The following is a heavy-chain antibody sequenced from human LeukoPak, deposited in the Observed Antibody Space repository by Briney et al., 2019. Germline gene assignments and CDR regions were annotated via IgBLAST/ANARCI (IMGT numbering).Heavy chain of an antibody. Sequence: GGSLRLSCAASGFTFSSYSMNWVRQAPGKGLEWLANIKEDGNGNNYVDSVKGRFTISRDNAKSSLYLQMNSLRADDTAVYYCAREIPAATVLFDYWGQGALVTVSS. D-gene: IGHD6-25*01. CDR2: IKEDGNGN. CDR3: AREIPAATVLFDY. CDR1: GFTFSSYS. J-gene: IGHJ4*02. V-gene: IGHV3-7*01.